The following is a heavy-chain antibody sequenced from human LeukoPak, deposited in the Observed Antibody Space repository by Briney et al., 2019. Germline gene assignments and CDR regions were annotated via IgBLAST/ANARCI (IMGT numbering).Heavy chain of an antibody. CDR2: IKKDGSEK. CDR1: GFTFSSHW. J-gene: IGHJ4*02. V-gene: IGHV3-7*01. CDR3: AKDPGGSYY. Sequence: GGSLRLSCAASGFTFSSHWMSWVRQAPGKGLEWVANIKKDGSEKYYVDAVKGRFTISRDNAKNSLYLQMNSLRAEDTAVYYCAKDPGGSYYWGQGTLVTVSS. D-gene: IGHD1-26*01.